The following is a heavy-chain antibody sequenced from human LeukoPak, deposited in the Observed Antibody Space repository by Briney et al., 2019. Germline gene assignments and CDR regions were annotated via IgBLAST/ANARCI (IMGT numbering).Heavy chain of an antibody. CDR3: AKDDAWLQYGN. D-gene: IGHD5-24*01. V-gene: IGHV3-23*01. J-gene: IGHJ4*02. CDR2: ISGSGGST. CDR1: GFTFSSYA. Sequence: GGSLRLSCAASGFTFSSYAMSWVRQAPGKGLEWVSVISGSGGSTYYADSVKGRFTISRDNSRNTVYLQMNSLRAEDTAVYYCAKDDAWLQYGNWGRGTLVTVSS.